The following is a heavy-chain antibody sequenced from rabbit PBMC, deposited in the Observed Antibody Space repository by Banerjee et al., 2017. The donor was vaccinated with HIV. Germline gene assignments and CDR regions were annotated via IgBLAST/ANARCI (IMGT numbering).Heavy chain of an antibody. Sequence: QEPLKESGGGLVTPGGNLTLTCTASGFDFSDYGVTWVRQAPGKGLEWIGCINTSSGNTVYATWAKGRFTISKTSWTTVTLQMTSLTAADTATYFCARDLAAVIGWNFGLWGPGTLVTV. CDR3: ARDLAAVIGWNFGL. V-gene: IGHV1S45*01. J-gene: IGHJ6*01. D-gene: IGHD1-1*01. CDR1: GFDFSDYG. CDR2: INTSSGNT.